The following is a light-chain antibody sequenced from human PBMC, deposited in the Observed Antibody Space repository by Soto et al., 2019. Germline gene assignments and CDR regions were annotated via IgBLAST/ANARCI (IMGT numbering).Light chain of an antibody. CDR1: SGHSSYA. CDR3: QTWGTGTHVV. V-gene: IGLV4-69*01. CDR2: LDSDGSH. J-gene: IGLJ2*01. Sequence: QPVLTQSPSASASLGASVKLTCTLSSGHSSYAIAWHQQQPEKGTRYLMKLDSDGSHTKGDAIPDRFSGSSSGAERYLTVAILQSEDEADYYCQTWGTGTHVVFGGGTKLTVL.